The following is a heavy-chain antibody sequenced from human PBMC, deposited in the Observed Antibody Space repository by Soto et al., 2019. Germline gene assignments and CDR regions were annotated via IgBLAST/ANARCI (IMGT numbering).Heavy chain of an antibody. D-gene: IGHD6-13*01. CDR1: GGSMRNYF. Sequence: PSETLSLTCTVSGGSMRNYFWTRIRQPPGKGLEWIGYIHYSGTTSFFPSYNPSLRSRVTISEDTSKNQFSLKLLSVTTADTAVYFCAAGEASSRNLAPYYLDFWGQGTRVTFSS. CDR3: AAGEASSRNLAPYYLDF. J-gene: IGHJ4*02. V-gene: IGHV4-59*01. CDR2: IHYSGTT.